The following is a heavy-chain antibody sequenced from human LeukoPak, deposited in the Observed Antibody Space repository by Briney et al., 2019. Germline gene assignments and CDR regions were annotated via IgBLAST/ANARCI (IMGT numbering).Heavy chain of an antibody. D-gene: IGHD6-13*01. CDR2: IYYSGST. J-gene: IGHJ6*03. CDR1: GGSISSSSYY. V-gene: IGHV4-39*07. CDR3: ARVAAAKVYYYYMDV. Sequence: SETLSLTCTVSGGSISSSSYYWGWIRQPPGKGLEWIGSIYYSGSTYYNPSLESRVTISVDTSKNQFSLKLSSVTAADTAVYYCARVAAAKVYYYYMDVWGKGTTVTVSS.